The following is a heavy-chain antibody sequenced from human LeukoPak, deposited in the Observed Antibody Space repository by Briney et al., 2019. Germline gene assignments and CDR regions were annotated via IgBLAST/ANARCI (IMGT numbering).Heavy chain of an antibody. V-gene: IGHV3-48*01. Sequence: GGSLRLSCEVSGFTFSNYAMNWVRQAPGKGPEWISYISSGGSVMHYADSVKGRFTISRDNVENSLYLQMNSLRVEDTAVYYCTRDLEYWGQGVLVTVSS. J-gene: IGHJ4*02. CDR3: TRDLEY. CDR2: ISSGGSVM. CDR1: GFTFSNYA.